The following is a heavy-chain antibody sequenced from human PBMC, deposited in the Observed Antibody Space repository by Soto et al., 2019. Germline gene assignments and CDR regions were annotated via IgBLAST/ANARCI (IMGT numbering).Heavy chain of an antibody. V-gene: IGHV1-3*01. CDR1: GYTFTSYA. Sequence: GASVKVSCKASGYTFTSYAMHWVRQAPGQRLEWMGWINAGNGNTKYSQKFQGRVTITRDTSASTAYMELSSLRSEDTAVYYCGSALWFGEVRYYYYGMDVWGQGTTVTVSS. CDR3: GSALWFGEVRYYYYGMDV. D-gene: IGHD3-10*01. CDR2: INAGNGNT. J-gene: IGHJ6*02.